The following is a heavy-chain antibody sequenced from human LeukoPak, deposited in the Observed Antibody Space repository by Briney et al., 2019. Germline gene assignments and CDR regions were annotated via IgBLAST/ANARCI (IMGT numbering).Heavy chain of an antibody. D-gene: IGHD2-2*01. CDR1: GGSISSYY. CDR3: AREGRVPAASYGMDV. Sequence: PSETLSLTCTVSGGSISSYYWSWIRQPPGKGLEWIGYIYCSGSTNYNPSLKSRVTISVDTSKNQFSLKLSSVTAADTAVYYCAREGRVPAASYGMDVWGQGTTVTVSS. J-gene: IGHJ6*02. CDR2: IYCSGST. V-gene: IGHV4-59*01.